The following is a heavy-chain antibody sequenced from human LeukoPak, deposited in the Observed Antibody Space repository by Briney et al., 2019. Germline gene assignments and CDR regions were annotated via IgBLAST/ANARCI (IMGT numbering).Heavy chain of an antibody. CDR1: GASISSRSYY. CDR3: ARHYRGALAGTMGAFDI. Sequence: SETLSLTCTVSGASISSRSYYWGWVRQPPGKGLEWTGSIHYSGSTYYDASFKSRVTMSVDTSKNQFSLKLSSVTAADTAVYYCARHYRGALAGTMGAFDIWGQGTMVTVSS. CDR2: IHYSGST. J-gene: IGHJ3*02. D-gene: IGHD6-19*01. V-gene: IGHV4-39*01.